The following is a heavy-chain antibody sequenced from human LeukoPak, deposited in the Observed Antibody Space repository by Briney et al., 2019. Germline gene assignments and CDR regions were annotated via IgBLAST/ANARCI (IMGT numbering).Heavy chain of an antibody. CDR1: VDSISSSPYY. Sequence: SETLSLTCGVSVDSISSSPYYWAWIRQPPGKGLAWIGSIHQSGGSYYDPSLQSRLSMSVDTSKNQFSLKLTSVTAADTAVYYCARHSWGGNKDFDLWGQGTLVTVSS. J-gene: IGHJ5*02. D-gene: IGHD4-23*01. V-gene: IGHV4-39*01. CDR3: ARHSWGGNKDFDL. CDR2: IHQSGGS.